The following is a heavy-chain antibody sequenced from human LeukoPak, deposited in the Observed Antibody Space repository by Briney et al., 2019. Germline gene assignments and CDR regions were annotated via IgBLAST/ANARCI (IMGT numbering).Heavy chain of an antibody. CDR1: GFTFSDYY. CDR2: ISSSGSTI. D-gene: IGHD1-26*01. CDR3: ARDRNSGSYGTPDY. J-gene: IGHJ4*02. V-gene: IGHV3-11*04. Sequence: GGSLRLSCAASGFTFSDYYMSWIRQAPGKGLEWVSYISSSGSTIYYADSVKGRFTISRDNAKNSVFLQMNSLRAEDTAVYYCARDRNSGSYGTPDYWGQGTLVTVSS.